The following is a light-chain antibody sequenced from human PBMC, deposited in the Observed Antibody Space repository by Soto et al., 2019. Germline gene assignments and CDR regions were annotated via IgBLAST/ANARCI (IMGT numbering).Light chain of an antibody. CDR2: AAS. Sequence: DIPLTQSPSFLSASVGDRVTITCRASQGINDYLAWYQQKPGKAHKLLIYAASSLQSEVPSRFSGSASGTEFTLTISSLQPEDFATYYCQQFNTYPLTFGGGTKVEVK. J-gene: IGKJ4*01. V-gene: IGKV1-9*01. CDR3: QQFNTYPLT. CDR1: QGINDY.